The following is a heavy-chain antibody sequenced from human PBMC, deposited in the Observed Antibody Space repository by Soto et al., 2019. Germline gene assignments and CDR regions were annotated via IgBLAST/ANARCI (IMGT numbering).Heavy chain of an antibody. CDR2: IYYGGSP. J-gene: IGHJ3*02. CDR3: ARKYYYDSSAFDI. CDR1: GASINSGGYY. V-gene: IGHV4-31*03. D-gene: IGHD3-22*01. Sequence: QVQLQESGPGLVKPSQTLSLTCTVSGASINSGGYYWNWIRQRPGKGLEWIGYIYYGGSPYYTPSLRNRITMSLDTSKNIFSLKLSSVTAADTAVYYCARKYYYDSSAFDIWGQGTTVTVSS.